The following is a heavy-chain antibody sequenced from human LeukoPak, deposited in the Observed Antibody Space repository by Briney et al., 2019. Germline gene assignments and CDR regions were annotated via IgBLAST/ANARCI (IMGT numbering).Heavy chain of an antibody. J-gene: IGHJ4*02. Sequence: WASVKVSCKASGYTFTSYGISWVRQAPGQGLEWMGWISAYNGNTNYAQKLQGRVTMTTDTSTSTAYMELRSLRSDDTAVYYCASTLLGQQLVHWGQGTLVTVSS. D-gene: IGHD6-13*01. CDR3: ASTLLGQQLVH. CDR1: GYTFTSYG. CDR2: ISAYNGNT. V-gene: IGHV1-18*01.